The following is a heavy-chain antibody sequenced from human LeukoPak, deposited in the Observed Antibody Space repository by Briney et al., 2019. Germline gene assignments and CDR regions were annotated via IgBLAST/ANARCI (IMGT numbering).Heavy chain of an antibody. J-gene: IGHJ3*02. D-gene: IGHD3-10*01. CDR1: GFTFSSYA. CDR3: ATQSPDYSIGPSYGSFNI. V-gene: IGHV3-23*01. CDR2: IGASGDNI. Sequence: GRSLRLSCAASGFTFSSYAMHWVRQAPGKGLEYVSSIGASGDNIYYGGSVKGRFTISRDNSKNTLFLQMNSLRAEDTALYYCATQSPDYSIGPSYGSFNIWGQGTKVTVSS.